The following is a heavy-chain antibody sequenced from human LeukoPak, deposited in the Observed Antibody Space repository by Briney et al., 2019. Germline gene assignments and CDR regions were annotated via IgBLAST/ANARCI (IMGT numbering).Heavy chain of an antibody. Sequence: GGSLRLSCAASGFTFSSYSMNWIRQAPGKGREWVSYISSSGSTIYYADSVKGRFTISRDNAKNSLYLQMNSLRAEDTAVYYCARERGYAPFDYWGQGTLVTVSS. CDR2: ISSSGSTI. J-gene: IGHJ4*02. CDR3: ARERGYAPFDY. CDR1: GFTFSSYS. D-gene: IGHD6-25*01. V-gene: IGHV3-48*04.